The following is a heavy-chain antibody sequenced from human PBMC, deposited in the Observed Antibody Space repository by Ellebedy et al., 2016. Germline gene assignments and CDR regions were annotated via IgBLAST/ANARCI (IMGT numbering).Heavy chain of an antibody. V-gene: IGHV3-11*01. CDR3: ARAGFPIGLVVAILFDS. J-gene: IGHJ4*02. CDR2: ISNRGDII. D-gene: IGHD2-21*01. CDR1: GFTFSDFY. Sequence: GGSLRLSXAASGFTFSDFYMAWIRQAPGKGLECVSYISNRGDIIYYADSVKGRFTISRDNAKNSLYLQMDSLRADDTAVYYCARAGFPIGLVVAILFDSWGQGTPVTVSS.